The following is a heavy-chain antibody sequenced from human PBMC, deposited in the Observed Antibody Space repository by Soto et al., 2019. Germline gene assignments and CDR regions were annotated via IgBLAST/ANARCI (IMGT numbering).Heavy chain of an antibody. V-gene: IGHV1-69*04. D-gene: IGHD3-3*01. J-gene: IGHJ5*02. CDR2: MIPNSGIA. CDR1: GYTFTSYD. Sequence: ASVKVSCKASGYTFTSYDINWVRQATGQGLEWMGRMIPNSGIANYAQKFQGRVTITADKSTSTAYMELSSLRSEDTAVYYCARDPPRFLEWLSPDNWFDPWGQGTLVTVSS. CDR3: ARDPPRFLEWLSPDNWFDP.